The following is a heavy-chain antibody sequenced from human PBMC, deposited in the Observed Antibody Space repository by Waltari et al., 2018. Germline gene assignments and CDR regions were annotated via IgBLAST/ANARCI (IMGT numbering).Heavy chain of an antibody. Sequence: EVQLLESGGGLVQPGGSLRLSCAAPGFPFCSSAMNWVRQAPGKGLEWVSVIGASGAPTYYADSVKGRFTISRDNSKNTLYLQMNSLRAEDTAVYYCARCRTGYYLDFQHWGQGTLVTVSS. CDR1: GFPFCSSA. J-gene: IGHJ1*01. CDR2: IGASGAPT. D-gene: IGHD3-9*01. CDR3: ARCRTGYYLDFQH. V-gene: IGHV3-23*01.